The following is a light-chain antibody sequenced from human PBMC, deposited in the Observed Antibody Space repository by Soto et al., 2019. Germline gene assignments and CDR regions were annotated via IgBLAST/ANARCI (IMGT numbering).Light chain of an antibody. CDR1: ALPKQY. V-gene: IGLV3-25*03. Sequence: ELTQPPSVSVSPGQTARITCSGDALPKQYAYWYQQKPGQAPVLVIYKDRERPSGIPERFSGSSSGTTVTLTISGVQAEDEADYYCQSADSSGTYVFGTGTKLTVL. CDR2: KDR. J-gene: IGLJ1*01. CDR3: QSADSSGTYV.